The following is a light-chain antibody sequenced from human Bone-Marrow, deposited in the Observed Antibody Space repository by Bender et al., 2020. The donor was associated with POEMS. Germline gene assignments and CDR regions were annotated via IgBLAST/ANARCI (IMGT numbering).Light chain of an antibody. CDR1: SSDVGNYNL. V-gene: IGLV2-14*02. CDR2: DVR. Sequence: QSALTQPASVSGSPGQSITISCTGTSSDVGNYNLVYWYQQHPGKAPKLVIYDVRSRPSGVSSRFSGSRSGNTATLTISGLQAEDEADYYCSSRTPSSVLFGGGTKLTVL. CDR3: SSRTPSSVL. J-gene: IGLJ3*02.